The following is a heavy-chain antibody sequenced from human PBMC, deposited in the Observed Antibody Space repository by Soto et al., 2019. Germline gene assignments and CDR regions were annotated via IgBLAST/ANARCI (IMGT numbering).Heavy chain of an antibody. J-gene: IGHJ3*02. CDR2: ITWNGGNT. CDR3: AKLLAAAASWDAFDI. Sequence: GGSLRLSCAASGFRFDDYNIHWVRQDPGKGLEWVSLITWNGGNTYYADSVKGRFTISRDNSWNTLYLQLNSLRAEDTAAYYCAKLLAAAASWDAFDIWGQGTMVTVSS. V-gene: IGHV3-43*01. CDR1: GFRFDDYN. D-gene: IGHD6-25*01.